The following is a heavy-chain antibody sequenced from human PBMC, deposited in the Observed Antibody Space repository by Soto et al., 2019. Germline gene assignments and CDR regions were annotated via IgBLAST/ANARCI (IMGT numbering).Heavy chain of an antibody. D-gene: IGHD2-15*01. V-gene: IGHV4-31*03. Sequence: QVQLQESGPGLVKPSQTLSLTCTVSGGSISSGGYYWSWIRHHPGKGLDWIGYIYYSGSTYYNPSLKSRVTLSVDTSKNQFSLTLSSVTAADTAVYYCARLYCSGGSCPLDYYGMDVWGQGTTVTVSS. CDR2: IYYSGST. J-gene: IGHJ6*02. CDR3: ARLYCSGGSCPLDYYGMDV. CDR1: GGSISSGGYY.